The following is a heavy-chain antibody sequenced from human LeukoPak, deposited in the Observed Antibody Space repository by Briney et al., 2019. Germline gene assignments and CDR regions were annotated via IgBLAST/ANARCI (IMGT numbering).Heavy chain of an antibody. D-gene: IGHD3-10*01. CDR3: ARDYGLGSYSSEFDY. V-gene: IGHV1-2*02. CDR2: INPNSGAT. CDR1: GYTFTGYY. Sequence: ASVKVSCKASGYTFTGYYMNWVRQAPGRGLEWMGWINPNSGATNYAQKFQGRVTMTRDTSISTTYMELSRLRSDDTAVYYCARDYGLGSYSSEFDYWGQGTLVTVSS. J-gene: IGHJ4*02.